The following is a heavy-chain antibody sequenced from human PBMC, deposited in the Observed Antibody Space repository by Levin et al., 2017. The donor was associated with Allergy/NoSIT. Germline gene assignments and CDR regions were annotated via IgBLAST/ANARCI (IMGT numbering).Heavy chain of an antibody. CDR3: ARGGCSSTSCLDY. CDR1: GFTFSPHY. J-gene: IGHJ4*02. CDR2: IQSDTSIT. Sequence: GESLKISCAASGFTFSPHYMHWVRQAPGKGLAWVSNIQSDTSITNYADSVKGRFTISRDNAKNTLYLQMNSLRAEDTAVYYCARGGCSSTSCLDYWGQGTLVTVSS. V-gene: IGHV3-74*01. D-gene: IGHD2-2*01.